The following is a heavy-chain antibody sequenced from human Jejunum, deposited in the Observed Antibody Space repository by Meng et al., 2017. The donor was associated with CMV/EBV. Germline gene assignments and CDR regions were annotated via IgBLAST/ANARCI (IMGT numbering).Heavy chain of an antibody. CDR2: ISGSSTYI. D-gene: IGHD4-17*01. CDR3: ARAIDYGDPNWFDA. J-gene: IGHJ5*02. V-gene: IGHV3-21*01. CDR1: GLTFTSYS. Sequence: TSGLTFTSYSINWVRQAPGKGLEWLSYISGSSTYIYHADSVKGRFTISRDNAKNSVYLQMNSLRVEDTAVYYCARAIDYGDPNWFDAWGQGTLVTVSS.